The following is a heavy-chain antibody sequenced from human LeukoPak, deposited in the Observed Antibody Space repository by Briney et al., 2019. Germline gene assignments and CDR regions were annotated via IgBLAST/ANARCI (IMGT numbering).Heavy chain of an antibody. V-gene: IGHV3-23*01. D-gene: IGHD3-3*01. CDR2: ISGSGGST. J-gene: IGHJ4*02. CDR3: AKDPGWTLGVVISDY. Sequence: ETLSLTCTVSGGSISSYYWSWIRQPAGKGLEWVSAISGSGGSTYYADSVKGRFTISRDNSKNTLYLQMNSLRAEDTAVYYCAKDPGWTLGVVISDYWGQGTLVTVSS. CDR1: GGSISSYY.